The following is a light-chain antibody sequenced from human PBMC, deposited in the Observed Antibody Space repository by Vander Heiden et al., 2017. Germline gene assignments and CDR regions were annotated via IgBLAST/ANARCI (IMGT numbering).Light chain of an antibody. CDR3: QSYDSSLSGYV. V-gene: IGLV1-40*01. CDR1: SSNIGAGYD. CDR2: GTI. J-gene: IGLJ1*01. Sequence: QSVLTQPPSVSGAPGRRVTISCTGSSSNIGAGYDVHWYQQLPTTAPKLLSYGTINRPSGVPDRFSGSKSGSSASLAITGLQAEDEADYYCQSYDSSLSGYVFGTGTTVTVL.